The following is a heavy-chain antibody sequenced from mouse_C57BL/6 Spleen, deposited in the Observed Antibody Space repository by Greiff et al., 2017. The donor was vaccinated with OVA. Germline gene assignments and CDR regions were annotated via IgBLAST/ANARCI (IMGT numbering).Heavy chain of an antibody. Sequence: QVQLQQPGAELVKPGASVKLSCKASGYTFTSYWMHWVKQRPGQGLEWIGEIDPSDSYTNYNQKFKGKSTLTVDKSSSTVYMQLSSLTSEDSAVYYCVVARSWFAYWGQGTMVTVSA. CDR1: GYTFTSYW. CDR2: IDPSDSYT. CDR3: VVARSWFAY. D-gene: IGHD1-1*01. J-gene: IGHJ3*01. V-gene: IGHV1-69*01.